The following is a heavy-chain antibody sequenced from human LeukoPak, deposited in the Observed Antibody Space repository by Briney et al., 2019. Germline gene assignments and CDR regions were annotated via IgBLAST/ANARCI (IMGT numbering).Heavy chain of an antibody. D-gene: IGHD5-12*01. CDR2: ISYDGSNK. V-gene: IGHV3-30-3*01. J-gene: IGHJ6*02. CDR1: GFTFSSYA. CDR3: ARDQHSSYDYRSGYYYYGMDV. Sequence: GGSLRLSCAASGFTFSSYAMHWVRQAPGKGLEWVAVISYDGSNKYYADSVKGRFTISRDNSKNTLYLQMNSLRAEDTAVYYCARDQHSSYDYRSGYYYYGMDVWGQGTTVTVSS.